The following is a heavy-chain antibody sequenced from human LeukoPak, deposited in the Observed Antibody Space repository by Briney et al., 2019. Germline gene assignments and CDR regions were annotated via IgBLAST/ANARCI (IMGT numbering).Heavy chain of an antibody. V-gene: IGHV4-59*01. CDR3: ARSYSSGWYYFDY. J-gene: IGHJ4*02. CDR2: IYYSGST. D-gene: IGHD6-19*01. Sequence: SETLSLTCTVSGGSISSYYWSWIRQPPGKGLEWIGYIYYSGSTNYNPSLKSRVTISVDTSKNQFSLKLSSVTAADTAVYYCARSYSSGWYYFDYWGQGTLVTVSS. CDR1: GGSISSYY.